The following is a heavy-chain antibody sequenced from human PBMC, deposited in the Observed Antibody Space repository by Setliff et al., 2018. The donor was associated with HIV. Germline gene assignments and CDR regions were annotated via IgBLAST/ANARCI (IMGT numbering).Heavy chain of an antibody. V-gene: IGHV4-30-4*08. CDR3: ARGGRDFYDSSGYYWNY. CDR2: IYYSGDT. CDR1: GGSISSGDYY. Sequence: SETLSLTCTVSGGSISSGDYYWTWIRQPPGKGLEWIGYIYYSGDTFYNPSLKSRLTISIDTSKNQFSLKLSSVTAADTAVYYCARGGRDFYDSSGYYWNYWGQGTLVTVSS. J-gene: IGHJ4*02. D-gene: IGHD3-22*01.